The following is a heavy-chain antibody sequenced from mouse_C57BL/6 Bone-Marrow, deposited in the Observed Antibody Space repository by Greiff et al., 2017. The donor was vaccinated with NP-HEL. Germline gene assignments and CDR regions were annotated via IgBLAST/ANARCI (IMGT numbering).Heavy chain of an antibody. J-gene: IGHJ4*01. CDR2: IYPGSGST. Sequence: VQLQQPGAELVKPGASVKMSCKASGYTFTSYWITWVKQRPGQGLEWIGDIYPGSGSTTYNEKFKSKATLTVDTSSSTAYMQLSSLTSEDSAVYYCARWTAQATYYAMDYWGQGTSVTVSS. CDR1: GYTFTSYW. V-gene: IGHV1-55*01. D-gene: IGHD3-2*02. CDR3: ARWTAQATYYAMDY.